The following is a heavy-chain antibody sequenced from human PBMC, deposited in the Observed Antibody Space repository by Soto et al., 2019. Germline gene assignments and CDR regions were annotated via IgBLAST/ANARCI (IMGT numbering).Heavy chain of an antibody. CDR2: IRSKGNNYAT. CDR3: SRQASDFWSGKPPYYMDV. V-gene: IGHV3-73*01. D-gene: IGHD3-3*01. Sequence: EVQLVESGGGLVQPGGSLKLSCAASGFTFSGSAMHWVRQASGKGLEWVGRIRSKGNNYATAYGASLKGRFTISRDDSKNTAYLQMNSLNTEDTAVYYCSRQASDFWSGKPPYYMDVWGKGTTVTVSS. J-gene: IGHJ6*03. CDR1: GFTFSGSA.